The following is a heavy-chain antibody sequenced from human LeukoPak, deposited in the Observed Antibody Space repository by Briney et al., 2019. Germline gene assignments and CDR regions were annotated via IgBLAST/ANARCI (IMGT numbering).Heavy chain of an antibody. CDR3: AREGTSERIAAADIDY. J-gene: IGHJ4*02. D-gene: IGHD6-13*01. Sequence: SETLSLTCAVYGGSFSGYYWSWIRQPPGKGLEWIGEINHSGSTNYNPSLKSRVTISVDTSKNQFSLKLSSVTAADTAVYYCAREGTSERIAAADIDYWGQGTLVTVSS. CDR1: GGSFSGYY. CDR2: INHSGST. V-gene: IGHV4-34*01.